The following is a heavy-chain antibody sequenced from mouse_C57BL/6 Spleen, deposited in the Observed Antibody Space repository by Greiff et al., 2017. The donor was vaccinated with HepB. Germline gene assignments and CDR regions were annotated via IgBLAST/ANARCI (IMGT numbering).Heavy chain of an antibody. Sequence: VQLQQSGPELVKPGASVKISCKASGYSFTGYYMNWVKQSPEKSLEWIGEINPSTGGTTYNQKFKAKATLTVDKSSSTAYMQLKSLTSEDSAVYYCALITTDWYFDVWGTGTTVTVSS. J-gene: IGHJ1*03. CDR2: INPSTGGT. CDR1: GYSFTGYY. V-gene: IGHV1-42*01. CDR3: ALITTDWYFDV. D-gene: IGHD1-1*01.